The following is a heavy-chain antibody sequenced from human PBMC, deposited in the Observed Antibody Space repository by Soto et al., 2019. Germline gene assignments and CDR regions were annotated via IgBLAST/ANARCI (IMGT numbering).Heavy chain of an antibody. CDR3: AAPPRLFCGGDCPSNWFDP. J-gene: IGHJ5*02. D-gene: IGHD2-21*02. Sequence: ASVKVSCKASGFTFTSSAVQWVRQARGQRLEWIGWIVVGSGNTNYAQKFQERVAITRDMSTSTAYMELSSLRSEDTAVYYCAAPPRLFCGGDCPSNWFDPCGQGTLVTVSA. CDR2: IVVGSGNT. CDR1: GFTFTSSA. V-gene: IGHV1-58*01.